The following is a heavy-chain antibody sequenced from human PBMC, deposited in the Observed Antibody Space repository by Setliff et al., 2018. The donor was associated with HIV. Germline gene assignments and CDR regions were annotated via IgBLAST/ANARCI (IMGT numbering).Heavy chain of an antibody. CDR2: ISGSET. Sequence: PGGSLRLSCAASGFSFSDHSLTWVRQAPGKGLEWVSYISGSETHYTDSLKGRFTISRDNSKNTLFLQMNSLRADDTAVYYCAKRRVSNCGPGDYWGKGTLVTVSS. J-gene: IGHJ4*02. V-gene: IGHV3-21*04. CDR1: GFSFSDHS. D-gene: IGHD2-21*01. CDR3: AKRRVSNCGPGDY.